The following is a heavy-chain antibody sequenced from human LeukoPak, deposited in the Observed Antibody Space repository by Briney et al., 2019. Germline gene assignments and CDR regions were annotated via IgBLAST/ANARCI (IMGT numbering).Heavy chain of an antibody. J-gene: IGHJ3*02. V-gene: IGHV3-48*03. CDR3: ARETMVVNDAFDI. D-gene: IGHD4-23*01. Sequence: GGSLRLSCAASGFTFSSYEMNWVRQAPGKGLAWVSYISSSGSTIYTADSVKGRFTISRDNAKNSLYLQMNSLRAEDTAVYYCARETMVVNDAFDIWGQGTMVTVSS. CDR2: ISSSGSTI. CDR1: GFTFSSYE.